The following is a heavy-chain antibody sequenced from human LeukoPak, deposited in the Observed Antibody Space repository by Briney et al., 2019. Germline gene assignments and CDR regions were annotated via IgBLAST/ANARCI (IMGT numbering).Heavy chain of an antibody. CDR1: GGSISSYY. J-gene: IGHJ4*02. CDR3: ARGGDYYDSSGYYYPLRY. V-gene: IGHV4-59*01. D-gene: IGHD3-22*01. CDR2: IYYSGST. Sequence: PSETLSLTCTVSGGSISSYYWSWIRQPPGKGLEWIGYIYYSGSTNYNPSLKSRVTISVDTSKNQFSLKLSSVTAADTAVYYCARGGDYYDSSGYYYPLRYWGQGTLVTVSS.